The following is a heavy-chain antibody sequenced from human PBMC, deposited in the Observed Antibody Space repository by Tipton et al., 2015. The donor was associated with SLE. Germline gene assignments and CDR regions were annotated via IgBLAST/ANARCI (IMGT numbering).Heavy chain of an antibody. CDR3: ARDWGGGDYYYGMDA. CDR1: GLTVSSNY. V-gene: IGHV3-53*05. J-gene: IGHJ6*02. CDR2: IYSGGST. Sequence: SLRLSCAASGLTVSSNYMSWVRQAPGKGLEWVSVIYSGGSTYYADSVKGRFTISRDNSKNTLYLQMNSLRAEDTAVYYCARDWGGGDYYYGMDAWGQGTTVTVSS. D-gene: IGHD3-16*01.